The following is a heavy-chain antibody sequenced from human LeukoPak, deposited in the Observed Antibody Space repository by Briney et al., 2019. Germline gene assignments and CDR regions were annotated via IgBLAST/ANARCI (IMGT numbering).Heavy chain of an antibody. Sequence: PGGSLRLSCTTSGFAFYDFAMSWVRQPAGKGLEWVGFIRRRAYGGAAEYAASVKGRFIISRDDSKGIAYLQMSSLKTEDTAVYYCSRNGLVDFDYWGQGSRVLVSP. CDR3: SRNGLVDFDY. J-gene: IGHJ4*02. CDR2: IRRRAYGGAA. V-gene: IGHV3-49*04. CDR1: GFAFYDFA.